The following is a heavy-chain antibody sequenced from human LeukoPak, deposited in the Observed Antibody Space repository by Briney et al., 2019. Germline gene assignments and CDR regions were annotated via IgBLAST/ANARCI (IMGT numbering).Heavy chain of an antibody. J-gene: IGHJ4*02. CDR3: ARIDCSGGSCTGDY. CDR2: INPNSGGT. D-gene: IGHD2-15*01. CDR1: GCTFTGYY. Sequence: ASVKVSCKASGCTFTGYYMHWVRQAPGQGLEWMGWINPNSGGTNYAQKFQGRVTMTRDTSISTAYMELSRLRSDDTAVYYCARIDCSGGSCTGDYWGQGTLVTVSS. V-gene: IGHV1-2*02.